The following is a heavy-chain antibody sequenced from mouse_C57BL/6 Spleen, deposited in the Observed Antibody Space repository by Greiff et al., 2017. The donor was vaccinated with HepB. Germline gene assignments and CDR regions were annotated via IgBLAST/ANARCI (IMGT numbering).Heavy chain of an antibody. J-gene: IGHJ2*01. V-gene: IGHV1-5*01. CDR2: IYPGNSDT. CDR1: GYTFTSYW. D-gene: IGHD2-2*01. CDR3: TIYGYDRVFDY. Sequence: VQLQQSGTVLARPGASVKMSCKTSGYTFTSYWVHWVKQRPGQGLEWIGAIYPGNSDTSYNQKFKGKAKLTAVTSASTAYMELSSLTNEDSAVYYCTIYGYDRVFDYWGQGTTLTVSS.